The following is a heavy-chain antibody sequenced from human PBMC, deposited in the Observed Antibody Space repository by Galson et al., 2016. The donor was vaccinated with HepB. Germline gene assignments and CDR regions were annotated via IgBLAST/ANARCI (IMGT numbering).Heavy chain of an antibody. D-gene: IGHD3-10*01. Sequence: TLSLTCTVSGDFINGYYWAWIRQPPGKALEWLALIYWDDDKRYSPSLKSRLTITKDTSKNQVVLTMTNMDPVDTATYYCAHRPGLGSQAFDYWGQGTLVTVSS. CDR2: IYWDDDK. CDR3: AHRPGLGSQAFDY. J-gene: IGHJ4*02. V-gene: IGHV2-5*02. CDR1: GDFINGYY.